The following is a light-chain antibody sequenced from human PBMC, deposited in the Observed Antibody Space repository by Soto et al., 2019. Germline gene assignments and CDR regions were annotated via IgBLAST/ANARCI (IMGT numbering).Light chain of an antibody. CDR2: DAS. CDR1: QRVSSY. Sequence: IVLTQSPGTLSLSPGERATLSCTASQRVSSYLAWYQQKPGQAPRLLIYDASNRATGIPARFSGSGSGTDFTLTISSLEPEDFAVYYCQQRSNWPRITVGQGTRLEIK. V-gene: IGKV3-11*01. CDR3: QQRSNWPRIT. J-gene: IGKJ5*01.